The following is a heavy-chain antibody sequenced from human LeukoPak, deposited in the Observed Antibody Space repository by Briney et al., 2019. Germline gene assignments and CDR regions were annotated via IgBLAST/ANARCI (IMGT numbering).Heavy chain of an antibody. Sequence: PPGGSLRLSCAASGFTFSSSAMSWVRQAPGKGLEWVSAISNNGGYTYYADSVQSRFTISRDDSKSTLCLQMNSLRAEDTAVYYCAKQLGYCSDGSCYFPYWGQGTLVTVSS. J-gene: IGHJ4*02. CDR2: ISNNGGYT. V-gene: IGHV3-23*01. CDR1: GFTFSSSA. D-gene: IGHD2-15*01. CDR3: AKQLGYCSDGSCYFPY.